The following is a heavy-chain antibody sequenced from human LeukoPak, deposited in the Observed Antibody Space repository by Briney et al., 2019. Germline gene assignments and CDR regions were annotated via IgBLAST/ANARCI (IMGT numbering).Heavy chain of an antibody. CDR2: IYSGGST. J-gene: IGHJ6*03. CDR1: GFTFSSYE. Sequence: GGSLRLSCAASGFTFSSYEMNWVRQAPGRGLEWVSVIYSGGSTYYADSVKGRFTISRDNSKNALYLQMNSLRAEDTAVYYCAKTGGYYGDYPRGYYYYYMDVWGKGTTVTISS. D-gene: IGHD4-17*01. CDR3: AKTGGYYGDYPRGYYYYYMDV. V-gene: IGHV3-66*01.